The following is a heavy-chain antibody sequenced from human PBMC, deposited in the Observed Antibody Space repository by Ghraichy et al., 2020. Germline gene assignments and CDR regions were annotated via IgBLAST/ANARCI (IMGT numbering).Heavy chain of an antibody. CDR2: ISSSGRTI. J-gene: IGHJ4*02. V-gene: IGHV3-48*02. CDR3: ARDSVRYFGGYFDY. D-gene: IGHD3-9*01. CDR1: GFIFSSYS. Sequence: GESLNISCAASGFIFSSYSMNWVRQAPGKGLEWISYISSSGRTIYYADSVKGRFTISRDNAKNSLYLQMNGLRDEDTAVYSCARDSVRYFGGYFDYWGQGTLVTVSS.